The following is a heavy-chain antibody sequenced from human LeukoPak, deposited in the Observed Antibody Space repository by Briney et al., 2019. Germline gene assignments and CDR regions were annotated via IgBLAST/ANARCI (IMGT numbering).Heavy chain of an antibody. J-gene: IGHJ4*02. CDR3: ARTPRDGYNSPYFDY. V-gene: IGHV4-39*01. CDR1: GGSISSSSYY. Sequence: SETLSLTCSVSGGSISSSSYYWGWIRQPPGKGLEWIGSIYYSGNTYYNPSLKSRVTISVDTSKNQFSLKLSPMTAADTAVYYCARTPRDGYNSPYFDYWGQGTLVTVSS. D-gene: IGHD5-24*01. CDR2: IYYSGNT.